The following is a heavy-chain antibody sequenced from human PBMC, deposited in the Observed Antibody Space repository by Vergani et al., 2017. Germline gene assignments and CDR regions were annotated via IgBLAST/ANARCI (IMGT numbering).Heavy chain of an antibody. D-gene: IGHD1-20*01. CDR3: ARETLPNWYNWNGDAFDI. Sequence: EVQLVESGGGLVQPGGSLRLSCAASGFTFSSYWMSWVRQAPGKGLEWVANIKQDGSEKYYVDSVKGRFTISRDNAKNSLYLQMNSLRAEDTAVYYCARETLPNWYNWNGDAFDIWGQGTMVTVSS. CDR1: GFTFSSYW. CDR2: IKQDGSEK. J-gene: IGHJ3*02. V-gene: IGHV3-7*03.